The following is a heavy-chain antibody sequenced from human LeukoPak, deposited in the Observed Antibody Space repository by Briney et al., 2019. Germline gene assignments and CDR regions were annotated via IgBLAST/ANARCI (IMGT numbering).Heavy chain of an antibody. CDR3: VSFYETN. V-gene: IGHV3-74*01. Sequence: GGSLRLSCAASGNYWMHWVRQAPGKGLVWVSHINSDGSWTGYADSVKGRFTISKDNAKNTVYLQMNNLRAEDTAVYYCVSFYETNWGRGTLVTVSS. J-gene: IGHJ4*02. D-gene: IGHD2-2*01. CDR2: INSDGSWT. CDR1: GNYW.